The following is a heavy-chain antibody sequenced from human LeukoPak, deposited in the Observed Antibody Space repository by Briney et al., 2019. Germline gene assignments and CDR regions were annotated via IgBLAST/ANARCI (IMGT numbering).Heavy chain of an antibody. CDR3: ARAPTYGSGSSFDY. V-gene: IGHV3-7*03. D-gene: IGHD3-10*01. CDR2: IKQDGSEK. CDR1: GFTFSSYW. Sequence: GGSLRLSCAASGFTFSSYWMSWVRQAPGKGLEWVANIKQDGSEKYYVDSVKGRFTISRDNAKNSLYLQMNSLRAEDTAVYYCARAPTYGSGSSFDYWGQGTLVTVSS. J-gene: IGHJ4*02.